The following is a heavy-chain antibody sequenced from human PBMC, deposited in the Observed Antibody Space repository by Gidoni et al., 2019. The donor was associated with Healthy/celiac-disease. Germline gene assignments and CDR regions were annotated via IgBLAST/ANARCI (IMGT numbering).Heavy chain of an antibody. D-gene: IGHD3-9*01. CDR2: INPNSGGT. CDR3: ARDSDYDILTGPNWFDP. J-gene: IGHJ5*02. CDR1: GYTFTGSY. Sequence: QVQLVQSGAEVKKPGASVKVSCKASGYTFTGSYMHWVRQAPGQGLEWMGWINPNSGGTNYAQKFQGRVTMTRDTSISTAYMELSRLRSDDTAVYYCARDSDYDILTGPNWFDPWGQGTLVTVSS. V-gene: IGHV1-2*02.